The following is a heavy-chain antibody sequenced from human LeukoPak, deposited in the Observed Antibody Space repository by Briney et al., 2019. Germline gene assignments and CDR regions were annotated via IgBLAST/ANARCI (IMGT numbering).Heavy chain of an antibody. Sequence: SVKVSCKASGGTFSSYAISWVRQAPGQGLEWMGGIIPIFGTANYAQKFQGRVTITADKSTSTAYMELSSLRSEDTAVYYCARDQTTHTVTTLAALGYWGQGTLVTVSS. J-gene: IGHJ4*02. CDR1: GGTFSSYA. CDR3: ARDQTTHTVTTLAALGY. CDR2: IIPIFGTA. V-gene: IGHV1-69*06. D-gene: IGHD4-17*01.